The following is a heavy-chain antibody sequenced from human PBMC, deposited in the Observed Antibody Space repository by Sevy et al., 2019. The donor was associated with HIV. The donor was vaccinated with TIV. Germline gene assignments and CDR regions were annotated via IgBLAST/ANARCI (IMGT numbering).Heavy chain of an antibody. Sequence: GGSLRLSCAASGFTVSSNYMSWVRQAPGKGLEWVSVIYSGGSTYYADSVKGRFTISRDNSKITLYLQMNSLRAEDTAVYYCARASGDGYNSGPCYYYGMDVWGQGTTVTVSS. CDR2: IYSGGST. J-gene: IGHJ6*02. CDR1: GFTVSSNY. CDR3: ARASGDGYNSGPCYYYGMDV. D-gene: IGHD5-12*01. V-gene: IGHV3-53*01.